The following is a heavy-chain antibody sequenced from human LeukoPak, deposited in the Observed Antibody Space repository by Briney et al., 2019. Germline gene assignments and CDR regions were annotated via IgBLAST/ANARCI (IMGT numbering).Heavy chain of an antibody. CDR3: ARRWELLGDDAFDI. V-gene: IGHV1-2*02. Sequence: ASVKVSCKASGYTFTGYYMHWVRQAPGQGLEWMGWINPNSGGTNYAQKFQGRVTMTRDTSISTAYMELSRLRSDDTAVYYWARRWELLGDDAFDIWGQGTMVTVSS. CDR1: GYTFTGYY. J-gene: IGHJ3*02. D-gene: IGHD1-26*01. CDR2: INPNSGGT.